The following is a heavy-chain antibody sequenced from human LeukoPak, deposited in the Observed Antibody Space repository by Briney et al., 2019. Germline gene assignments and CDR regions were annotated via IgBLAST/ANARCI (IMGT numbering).Heavy chain of an antibody. J-gene: IGHJ3*02. CDR2: ISTNGGST. CDR3: VTELGIGGFDI. V-gene: IGHV3-64D*06. CDR1: GLTFSLYS. D-gene: IGHD7-27*01. Sequence: PGGSLRLSCSASGLTFSLYSMHWVRQAPGKGLEYVSGISTNGGSTYYADSVKGRFTISRDNSKNTIYLQMSTLRAEDTAVYYCVTELGIGGFDIWGQGTMVTVSS.